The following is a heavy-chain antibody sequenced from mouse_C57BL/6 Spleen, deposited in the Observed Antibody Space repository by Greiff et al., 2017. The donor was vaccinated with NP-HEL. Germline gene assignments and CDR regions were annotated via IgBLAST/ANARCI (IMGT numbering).Heavy chain of an antibody. D-gene: IGHD2-10*02. CDR3: AKGISSIFDY. J-gene: IGHJ2*01. CDR2: ISSGSSTI. CDR1: GFTFSDYG. Sequence: EVKVEESGGGLVKPGGSLKLSCAASGFTFSDYGMHWVRQAPEKGLEWVAYISSGSSTIYSADTVKGRFTISRDNAKNTRFLQMTSLRSEDTAMYYCAKGISSIFDYWGQGTTLTVSS. V-gene: IGHV5-17*01.